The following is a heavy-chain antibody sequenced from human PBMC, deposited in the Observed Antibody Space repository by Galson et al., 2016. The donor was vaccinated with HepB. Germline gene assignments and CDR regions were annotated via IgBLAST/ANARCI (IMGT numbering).Heavy chain of an antibody. CDR3: ARDNTGWYEGDY. D-gene: IGHD6-19*01. CDR2: INPSGGST. V-gene: IGHV1-46*01. CDR1: EYTFTSYY. J-gene: IGHJ3*01. Sequence: SVKVSCKASEYTFTSYYVHWVRRAPGQGLEWMGMINPSGGSTTYAQKFQDRVTLTRDTSTSTVYMQLSSLKSEDTAMYYCARDNTGWYEGDYWGQGTMVTVSS.